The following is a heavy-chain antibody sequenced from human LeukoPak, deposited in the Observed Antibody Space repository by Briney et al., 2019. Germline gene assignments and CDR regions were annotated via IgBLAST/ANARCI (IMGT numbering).Heavy chain of an antibody. D-gene: IGHD3-22*01. J-gene: IGHJ4*02. CDR1: GFTFSSYS. Sequence: GGSLRLSCAASGFTFSSYSMNWVRQAPGKGLEWVSSISSSSSYIYYADSVKGRFTISRDNSKNTLYLQMNSLRAEDTAVYYCAKGHDYYDSSGYYYFDYWGQGTLVTVSS. V-gene: IGHV3-21*01. CDR3: AKGHDYYDSSGYYYFDY. CDR2: ISSSSSYI.